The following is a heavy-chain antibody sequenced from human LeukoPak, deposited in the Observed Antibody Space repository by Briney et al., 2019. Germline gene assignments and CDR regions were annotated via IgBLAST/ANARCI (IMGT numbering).Heavy chain of an antibody. CDR3: ARAPYYDILTGLYQGIIY. CDR1: GFTVTSNY. Sequence: PGGSLRLSCEVSGFTVTSNYMTWVRQAPGKGLEWVSVIYSSRTTKYSDSVKGRFTISRDNSKNTLYLQMNSLRAEDTAVYYCARAPYYDILTGLYQGIIYWGQGTLVTVSS. J-gene: IGHJ4*02. D-gene: IGHD3-9*01. CDR2: IYSSRTT. V-gene: IGHV3-53*01.